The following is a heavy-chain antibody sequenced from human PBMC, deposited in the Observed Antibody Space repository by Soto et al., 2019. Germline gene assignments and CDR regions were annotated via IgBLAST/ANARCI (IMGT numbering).Heavy chain of an antibody. CDR2: ISANGRGT. V-gene: IGHV3-23*01. CDR3: VKKRSYDRTNYDHFDY. J-gene: IGHJ4*02. Sequence: PXGSLRLSFTTSGVSFSTYPMSWVRQAPGKGLEWVTAISANGRGTSYADSVKGRFTILRDNSRNTLFLQMNSLRADDTAVYFCVKKRSYDRTNYDHFDYWGQGTLVTVSS. D-gene: IGHD3-22*01. CDR1: GVSFSTYP.